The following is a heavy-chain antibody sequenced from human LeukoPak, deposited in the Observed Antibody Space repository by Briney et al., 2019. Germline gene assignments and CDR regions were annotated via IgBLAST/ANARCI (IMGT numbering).Heavy chain of an antibody. Sequence: PGGSLRLSCAASGFTFNNAWMSWVRQAPGKGLEWVARIKSKPDGGATDYAAPVKGRFTISRDDSKNTLYLQMNSLKTEDTAVYYCTTRYDILTGYYVFDYWGQGTLVTVSS. CDR2: IKSKPDGGAT. CDR1: GFTFNNAW. CDR3: TTRYDILTGYYVFDY. D-gene: IGHD3-9*01. J-gene: IGHJ4*02. V-gene: IGHV3-15*01.